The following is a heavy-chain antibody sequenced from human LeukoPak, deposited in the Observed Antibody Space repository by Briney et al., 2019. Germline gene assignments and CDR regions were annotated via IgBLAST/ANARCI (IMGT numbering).Heavy chain of an antibody. Sequence: GGSLRLSCAASGFTFSSYAMSWVRQAPGKGLEWVSAISGSDGSTYYADSVKGRFTISRDNSKNTLYLQMNSLRAEDTAVYYCAKDRDYYDSSGLFDYWGQGTLVTVSS. J-gene: IGHJ4*02. V-gene: IGHV3-23*01. CDR1: GFTFSSYA. CDR2: ISGSDGST. D-gene: IGHD3-22*01. CDR3: AKDRDYYDSSGLFDY.